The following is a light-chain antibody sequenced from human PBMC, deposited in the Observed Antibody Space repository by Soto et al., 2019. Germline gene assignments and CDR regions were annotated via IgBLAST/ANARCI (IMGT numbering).Light chain of an antibody. CDR1: QNINNY. J-gene: IGKJ5*01. CDR3: QQYENLPT. V-gene: IGKV1-33*01. Sequence: DIQMTQSPSSLSSSLGYIFTITCQASQNINNYLNWYQQKPGRAPKLLIYDASNLEAGVPSRFRGSGSGTDFTFTISRLQPEDIATYYCQQYENLPTFGQATRLEI. CDR2: DAS.